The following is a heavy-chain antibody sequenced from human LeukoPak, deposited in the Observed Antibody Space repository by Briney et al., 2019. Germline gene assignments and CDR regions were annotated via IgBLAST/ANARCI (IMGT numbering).Heavy chain of an antibody. CDR2: ISSSSSYI. D-gene: IGHD6-19*01. CDR1: GFTFSSYS. CDR3: ARDRRIGSGWNPDAFDT. J-gene: IGHJ3*02. V-gene: IGHV3-21*01. Sequence: GGSLRLSCAASGFTFSSYSMNWVRQAPGKGLEWVSSISSSSSYIYYADSVKGRFTISRDNAKNSLYLQMNSLRAEDTAVYYCARDRRIGSGWNPDAFDTWGQGTMVTVSS.